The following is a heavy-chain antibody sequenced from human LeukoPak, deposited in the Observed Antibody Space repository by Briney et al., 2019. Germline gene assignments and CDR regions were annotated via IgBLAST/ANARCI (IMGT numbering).Heavy chain of an antibody. Sequence: ASVKVSCKASGYTLTGFYMHWVRQARGQGREWMGWINPKSGGTNYAQKFQGRLTMTRDTSISTAYMELSRLRPHDQAVYYCARDLSGSVISFDYRGQGTLVTDSS. CDR2: INPKSGGT. CDR1: GYTLTGFY. CDR3: ARDLSGSVISFDY. V-gene: IGHV1-2*02. J-gene: IGHJ4*02. D-gene: IGHD2/OR15-2a*01.